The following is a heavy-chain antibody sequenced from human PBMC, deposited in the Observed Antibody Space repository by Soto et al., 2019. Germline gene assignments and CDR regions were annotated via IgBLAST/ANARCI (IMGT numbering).Heavy chain of an antibody. J-gene: IGHJ4*02. CDR2: INPNGGGT. Sequence: VASVKVSCKASGYTFIGFYMHWVRQAPGQGLEWMGWINPNGGGTIYAQKFQGLVTMTRDTSISTVYMEMRRLTSDDTAVYYCAASGRYSSQLDHWGQGTLVTVSS. CDR3: AASGRYSSQLDH. V-gene: IGHV1-2*04. CDR1: GYTFIGFY. D-gene: IGHD1-26*01.